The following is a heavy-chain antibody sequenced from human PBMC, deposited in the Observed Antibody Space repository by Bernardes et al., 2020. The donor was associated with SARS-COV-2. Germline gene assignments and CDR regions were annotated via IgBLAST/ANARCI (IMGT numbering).Heavy chain of an antibody. CDR3: ARTVAGQDYYYYYGMDV. CDR1: GGSFSGYY. Sequence: SETLSLTCAVYGGSFSGYYWSWIRQPPGKGLEWIGEINHSGSTNYNPSLKSRVTISVDTSKNQFSLKLSSVTAADTAVYYCARTVAGQDYYYYYGMDVWGQGTTVTVSS. V-gene: IGHV4-34*01. J-gene: IGHJ6*02. D-gene: IGHD6-19*01. CDR2: INHSGST.